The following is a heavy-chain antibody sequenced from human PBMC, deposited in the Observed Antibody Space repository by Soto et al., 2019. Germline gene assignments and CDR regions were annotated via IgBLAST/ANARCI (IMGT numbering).Heavy chain of an antibody. V-gene: IGHV3-7*05. Sequence: GGSLRLSCAASGFTFSSYWMSWVRQAPGKGLEWVANIKQDGSEKYYVDSVKGRFTISRDNAKNSLYLQMNSLRAEDTAVYYCARDYWTGPDIAVDFSNGMDVWGQGTTVTVSS. CDR3: ARDYWTGPDIAVDFSNGMDV. CDR1: GFTFSSYW. CDR2: IKQDGSEK. J-gene: IGHJ6*02. D-gene: IGHD6-19*01.